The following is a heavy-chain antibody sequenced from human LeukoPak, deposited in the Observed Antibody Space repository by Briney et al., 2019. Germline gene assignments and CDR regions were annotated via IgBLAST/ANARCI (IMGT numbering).Heavy chain of an antibody. CDR2: ISYDGSNK. CDR3: ANGGYYSLDS. J-gene: IGHJ4*02. CDR1: GFTFRNYG. D-gene: IGHD2-15*01. V-gene: IGHV3-30*18. Sequence: RTGGSLRLSCAASGFTFRNYGMHWVRQAPGKGLEWVAVISYDGSNKYYADSVKGRFTISRDNSKRTLFLQTDSLRGEDTAVYYCANGGYYSLDSWGQGTLVTVSS.